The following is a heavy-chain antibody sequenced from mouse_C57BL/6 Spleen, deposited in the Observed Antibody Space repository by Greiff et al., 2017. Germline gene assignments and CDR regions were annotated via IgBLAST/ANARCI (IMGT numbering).Heavy chain of an antibody. CDR3: AREGYGSSPYFDY. CDR1: GFTFSSYA. CDR2: ISDGGSYT. J-gene: IGHJ2*01. Sequence: VQLKESGGGLVKPGGSLKLSCAASGFTFSSYAMSWVRQTPEKRLEWVATISDGGSYTYYPDNVKGRFTISRDNAKNNLYLQMSHLKSEDTAMYYCAREGYGSSPYFDYWGQGTTLTVSS. D-gene: IGHD1-1*01. V-gene: IGHV5-4*01.